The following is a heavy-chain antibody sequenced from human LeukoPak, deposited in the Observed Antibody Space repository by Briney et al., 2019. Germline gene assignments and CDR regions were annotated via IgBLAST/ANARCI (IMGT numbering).Heavy chain of an antibody. CDR2: ITPDGTTT. CDR3: VRALAGLDDY. CDR1: GXTFTTSW. Sequence: PGGSLRLSCAASGXTFTTSWMHWVRQAPGKGLVCVSRITPDGTTTAYADSVKGRFTISRDNAKNTLWLHMNSLRAEDTAVYYCVRALAGLDDYWGQGSLVTVSS. V-gene: IGHV3-74*01. D-gene: IGHD3-9*01. J-gene: IGHJ4*02.